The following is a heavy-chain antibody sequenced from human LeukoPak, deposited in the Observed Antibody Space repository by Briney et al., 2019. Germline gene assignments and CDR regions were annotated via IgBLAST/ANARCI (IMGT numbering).Heavy chain of an antibody. Sequence: ASVKVSCKASGYTFTSYGISWVRQAPGQGLEWMGWISAYNGNTNYAQKLQGRVTMTTDTSTSTAYMELRSLRSDDTAVYYGARDKGVLRFLEWLSGGAGFRYGMDVWGQGTTVTVSS. D-gene: IGHD3-3*01. CDR3: ARDKGVLRFLEWLSGGAGFRYGMDV. CDR1: GYTFTSYG. CDR2: ISAYNGNT. V-gene: IGHV1-18*01. J-gene: IGHJ6*02.